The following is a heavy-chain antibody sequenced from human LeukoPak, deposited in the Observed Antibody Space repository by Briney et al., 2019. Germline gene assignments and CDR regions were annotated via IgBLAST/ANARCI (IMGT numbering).Heavy chain of an antibody. D-gene: IGHD2-15*01. CDR2: ISYSGNS. CDR3: ARVRGHCSGATCYDIIDY. V-gene: IGHV4-30-4*01. J-gene: IGHJ4*02. Sequence: PSETVSLTCTVSGGSISSGDYYWRWVRQPPGKGLEWIVHISYSGNSYYNPSLKSRLTISIDTSKNRFFLRLNSVTAADAAVDYCARVRGHCSGATCYDIIDYWGQGTLVTVPS. CDR1: GGSISSGDYY.